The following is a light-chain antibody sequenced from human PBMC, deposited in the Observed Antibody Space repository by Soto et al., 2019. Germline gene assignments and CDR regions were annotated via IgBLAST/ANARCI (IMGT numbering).Light chain of an antibody. Sequence: AIQVTQSPSSLSASVGDRVTITWRTSQGIRSALGWYQQKPGKVPKLLIYAASTLQSGVPSRFSGSGSGRDFTLTISSLQPEDFATYYCLLDYAYFWAFGQGTKVEIK. CDR3: LLDYAYFWA. CDR2: AAS. CDR1: QGIRSA. J-gene: IGKJ1*01. V-gene: IGKV1-6*01.